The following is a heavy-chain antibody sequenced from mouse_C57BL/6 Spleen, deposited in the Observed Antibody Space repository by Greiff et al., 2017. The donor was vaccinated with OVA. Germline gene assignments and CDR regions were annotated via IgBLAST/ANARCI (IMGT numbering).Heavy chain of an antibody. CDR1: GYTFTSYW. J-gene: IGHJ2*01. CDR3: ARSKGLRQEVHFDY. CDR2: IDPNSGGT. V-gene: IGHV1-72*01. Sequence: VKLQQPGAELVKPGASVKLSCKASGYTFTSYWMHWVKQRPGRGLEWIGRIDPNSGGTKYNEKFKSKATLAVDKPSSTAYMQLSSLTSEDSAVYYCARSKGLRQEVHFDYWGQGTTLTVSS. D-gene: IGHD2-4*01.